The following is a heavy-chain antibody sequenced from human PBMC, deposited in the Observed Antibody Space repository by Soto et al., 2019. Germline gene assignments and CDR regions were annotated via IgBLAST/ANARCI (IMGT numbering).Heavy chain of an antibody. J-gene: IGHJ3*02. CDR3: ARVGKQQLDHDAFDI. CDR1: GFTFSSYG. Sequence: PGGSLRLSCAASGFTFSSYGMHWVRQAPGKGLEWVAVIWYDGSNKYYADSVKGRFTISRDNSKNTLYLQMNSLRAEDTAVYYCARVGKQQLDHDAFDIWGQGPMVTVSS. CDR2: IWYDGSNK. V-gene: IGHV3-33*01. D-gene: IGHD6-13*01.